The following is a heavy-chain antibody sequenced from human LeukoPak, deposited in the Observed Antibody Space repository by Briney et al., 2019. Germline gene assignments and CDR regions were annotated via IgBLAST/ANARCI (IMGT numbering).Heavy chain of an antibody. D-gene: IGHD3-9*01. Sequence: PGSSLRLSCAASGFTFSSYGMHWVRQAPGKGLEWVAVISYDGSNKYYADSVKGRFTISRDNSKNTLYLQMNSLRAEDTAVYYCAKDQNYDILTGYSYYFDYWGQGTLVTVSS. V-gene: IGHV3-30*18. CDR3: AKDQNYDILTGYSYYFDY. CDR2: ISYDGSNK. J-gene: IGHJ4*02. CDR1: GFTFSSYG.